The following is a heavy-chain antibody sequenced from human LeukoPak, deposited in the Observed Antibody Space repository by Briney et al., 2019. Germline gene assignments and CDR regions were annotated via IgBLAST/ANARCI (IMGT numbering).Heavy chain of an antibody. CDR3: ARHMERWQQFTRSLDY. D-gene: IGHD5-24*01. Sequence: ASVKVSCKASGYTFTSYYMHWVRQAPGQGLEWMGIINPSGGSTSYAQKFQGRVTMTRDMSTSTDYMELSSLRSEDTAVYYCARHMERWQQFTRSLDYWGQGTLVTVSS. CDR1: GYTFTSYY. J-gene: IGHJ4*02. V-gene: IGHV1-46*01. CDR2: INPSGGST.